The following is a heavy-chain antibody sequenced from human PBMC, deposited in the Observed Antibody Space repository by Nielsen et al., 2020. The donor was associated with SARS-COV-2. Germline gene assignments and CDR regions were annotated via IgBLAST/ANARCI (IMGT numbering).Heavy chain of an antibody. CDR1: GGSFSGYY. V-gene: IGHV4-34*01. CDR2: INHSGST. D-gene: IGHD1-26*01. CDR3: ASIVGATAGAFDI. Sequence: SETLSLTCAVYGGSFSGYYWSWIRQPPGKGLEWIGEINHSGSTNYNPSLKSRVTISVDTSKNQFSPKLSSVTAADTAVYYCASIVGATAGAFDIWGQGTMVTVSS. J-gene: IGHJ3*02.